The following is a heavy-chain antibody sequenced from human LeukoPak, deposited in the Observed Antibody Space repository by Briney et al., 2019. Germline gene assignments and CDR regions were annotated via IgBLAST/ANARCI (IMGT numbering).Heavy chain of an antibody. CDR1: GYTFTSYG. D-gene: IGHD6-13*01. J-gene: IGHJ1*01. V-gene: IGHV1-18*01. CDR2: IGAYNGNT. Sequence: ASVKVSCKASGYTFTSYGISWVRQAPGQGREWMGWIGAYNGNTNYAQKLQGRVTMTTDTSTSTAYMELRSLRSDDTAVYYCARVRSSWYSGYFHHWGQGTLVTVSS. CDR3: ARVRSSWYSGYFHH.